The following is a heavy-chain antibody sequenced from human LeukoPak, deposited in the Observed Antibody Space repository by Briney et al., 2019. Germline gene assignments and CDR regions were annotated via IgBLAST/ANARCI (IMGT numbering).Heavy chain of an antibody. D-gene: IGHD3-10*01. CDR3: ARETGELEGHDAFDI. CDR2: INPNSGGT. J-gene: IGHJ3*02. CDR1: GYTFTGYY. Sequence: ASVKVSCKASGYTFTGYYMHWVRQAPGQGLEWMGWINPNSGGTNYAQKFQGGVTMTRDTSISTAYMELSRLRSDDTAVYYCARETGELEGHDAFDIWGQGTMVTVSS. V-gene: IGHV1-2*02.